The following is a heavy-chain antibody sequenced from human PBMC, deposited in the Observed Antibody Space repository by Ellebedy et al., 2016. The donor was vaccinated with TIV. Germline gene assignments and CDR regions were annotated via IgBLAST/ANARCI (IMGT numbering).Heavy chain of an antibody. J-gene: IGHJ6*02. CDR3: ARSQRAGIDV. CDR1: GGSITGYY. V-gene: IGHV4-59*08. CDR2: IYYSGNT. Sequence: MPSETLSLTCTVSGGSITGYYWSWFRQPPGKGPEWIWYIYYSGNTNYNPPLKSRVTMSVDTSKNQFSLKLSSVTAAETAVYYCARSQRAGIDVWGQGTTVTVSS.